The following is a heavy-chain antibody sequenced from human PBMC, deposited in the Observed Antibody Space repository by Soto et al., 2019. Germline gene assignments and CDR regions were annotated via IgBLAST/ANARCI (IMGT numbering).Heavy chain of an antibody. D-gene: IGHD6-13*01. Sequence: SQTLSLTCAISVDIVSSNSAAWNCIRQSPSRGLEWLGRTYYRSKWYNDYAVSVKSRITINPDTSKNQFSLQLNSVTPEDTAVYYCARDRWDAGQQLVLVWYYYYGMDVWGQGTTVTVSS. CDR1: VDIVSSNSAA. CDR2: TYYRSKWYN. V-gene: IGHV6-1*01. CDR3: ARDRWDAGQQLVLVWYYYYGMDV. J-gene: IGHJ6*02.